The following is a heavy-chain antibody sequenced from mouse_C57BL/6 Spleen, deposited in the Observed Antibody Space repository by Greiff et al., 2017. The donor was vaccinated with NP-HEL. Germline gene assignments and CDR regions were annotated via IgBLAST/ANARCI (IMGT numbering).Heavy chain of an antibody. J-gene: IGHJ2*01. D-gene: IGHD1-1*01. V-gene: IGHV5-17*01. CDR1: GFTFSDYG. CDR3: TKVSYYYSSIPNYFDY. CDR2: ISSGSSTF. Sequence: EVKLMESGGGLVKPGGSLKLSCAASGFTFSDYGMHWVRQAPEKGLEWVAYISSGSSTFSYADTVKGRFTISSDNAKNTLFLQMTSLRSEDTSMYYCTKVSYYYSSIPNYFDYWGQGTTLTVSS.